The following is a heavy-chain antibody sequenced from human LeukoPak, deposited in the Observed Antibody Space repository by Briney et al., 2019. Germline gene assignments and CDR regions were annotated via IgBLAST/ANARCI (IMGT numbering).Heavy chain of an antibody. J-gene: IGHJ4*02. CDR1: GFTFSDYA. CDR2: ISTSGRT. V-gene: IGHV3-23*01. CDR3: ARDLDSSGYYHVVDS. Sequence: QPGRSLRLSCAASGFTFSDYAMHWVRQAPGKGLEWVSLISTSGRTHYADSVQGRFTISRDNSKNTLSLHMNSLRAEDTAVYYCARDLDSSGYYHVVDSWGQGALVTVSS. D-gene: IGHD3-22*01.